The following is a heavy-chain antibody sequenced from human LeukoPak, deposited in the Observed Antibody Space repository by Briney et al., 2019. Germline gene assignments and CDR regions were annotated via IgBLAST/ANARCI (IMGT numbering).Heavy chain of an antibody. Sequence: GGSLRLSCAASGFTFSSYSMNWVRQAPGKGLEWVSYISSSSSTICYADSVKGRFTISKDNAKNSLYLQMNSLRAEDTAVYYCARDGLGYCSSTSCRPFDYWGQGTLVTVSS. CDR3: ARDGLGYCSSTSCRPFDY. D-gene: IGHD2-2*01. CDR2: ISSSSSTI. V-gene: IGHV3-48*01. J-gene: IGHJ4*02. CDR1: GFTFSSYS.